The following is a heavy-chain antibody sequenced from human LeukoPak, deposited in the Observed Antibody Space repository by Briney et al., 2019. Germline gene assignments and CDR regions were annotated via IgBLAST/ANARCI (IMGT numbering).Heavy chain of an antibody. CDR2: IYYGGRT. Sequence: SETLSLTCTVSGGSISSYFWTWIRQPPGKGLEWIGNIYYGGRTRYNPSLKSRVSISVDTSKNQFSLKLTSVTAADTAVYYCARFCSGGSCPDVWGQGTTVSVSS. CDR1: GGSISSYF. V-gene: IGHV4-59*01. J-gene: IGHJ6*02. D-gene: IGHD2-15*01. CDR3: ARFCSGGSCPDV.